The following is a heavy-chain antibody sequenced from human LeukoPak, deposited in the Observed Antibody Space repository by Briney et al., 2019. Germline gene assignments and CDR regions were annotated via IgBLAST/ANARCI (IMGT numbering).Heavy chain of an antibody. CDR2: INPNSGGT. D-gene: IGHD5-18*01. Sequence: GASVKVSCKASGYTFTSYYMHWVRQAPGQGLEWMGWINPNSGGTNYAQKFQGRVTMTRDTSISTAYMELSRLRSDDTAVYYCAREGLDTAFNWFDPWGQGTLVTVSS. CDR3: AREGLDTAFNWFDP. CDR1: GYTFTSYY. J-gene: IGHJ5*02. V-gene: IGHV1-2*02.